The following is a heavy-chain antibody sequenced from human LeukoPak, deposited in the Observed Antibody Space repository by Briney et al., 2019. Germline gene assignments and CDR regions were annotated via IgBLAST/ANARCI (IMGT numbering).Heavy chain of an antibody. Sequence: GGSLRLSCAASGFTFSSYGMHWVRQAPGKGLQWVAVISYDGSNKYYADSVKGRFTISRDDFKNTLYLQMNSLKVDDTAVYYCADQRYGPPGYWGQGTRVTVSS. CDR2: ISYDGSNK. V-gene: IGHV3-30*19. CDR1: GFTFSSYG. CDR3: ADQRYGPPGY. D-gene: IGHD2-2*01. J-gene: IGHJ4*02.